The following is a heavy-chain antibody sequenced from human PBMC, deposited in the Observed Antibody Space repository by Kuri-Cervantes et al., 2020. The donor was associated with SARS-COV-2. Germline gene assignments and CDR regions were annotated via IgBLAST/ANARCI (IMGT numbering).Heavy chain of an antibody. D-gene: IGHD3-10*01. Sequence: GESLKIYRAASGFTFSDYYMSWIRQAPGKGLEWVSYISSSSSYTNYADSVRGRFTISRDNAKNSLYLQMNSLRAEDTAVYYCARTTSVDYYYGSGSYGMDVWGQGTTVTVSS. CDR1: GFTFSDYY. V-gene: IGHV3-11*03. CDR3: ARTTSVDYYYGSGSYGMDV. J-gene: IGHJ6*02. CDR2: ISSSSSYT.